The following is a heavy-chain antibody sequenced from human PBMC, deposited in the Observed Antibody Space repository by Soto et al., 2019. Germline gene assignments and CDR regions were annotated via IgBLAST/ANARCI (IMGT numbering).Heavy chain of an antibody. J-gene: IGHJ4*02. D-gene: IGHD3-9*01. Sequence: GGSLRLSCAASGVTVSSNYMSWVRQAPGKGLEWVSVIYSGGSTYYADSVKGRFTISRDNSKNTLYLQMNSLRAEDTAVYYCATDLLGYFNWSPLDYWGQGTLVTVSS. CDR2: IYSGGST. V-gene: IGHV3-66*01. CDR1: GVTVSSNY. CDR3: ATDLLGYFNWSPLDY.